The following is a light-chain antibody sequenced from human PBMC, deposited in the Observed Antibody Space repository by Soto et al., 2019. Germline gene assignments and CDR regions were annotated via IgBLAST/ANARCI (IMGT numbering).Light chain of an antibody. CDR1: QSVSSSY. V-gene: IGKV3-20*01. J-gene: IGKJ2*01. CDR2: GAS. CDR3: QLYGSSPYT. Sequence: EIVLTQSPGTLSLSPGERATLSCRASQSVSSSYLAWYQQKPGQAPRLLIYGASSRATGIPDRVSGRGFGTDFTLTISGLEPEDFAVYYCQLYGSSPYTFGQVTKLEIK.